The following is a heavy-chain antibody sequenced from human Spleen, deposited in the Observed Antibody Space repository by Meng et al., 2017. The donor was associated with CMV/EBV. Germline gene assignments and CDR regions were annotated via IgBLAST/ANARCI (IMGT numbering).Heavy chain of an antibody. CDR1: GYTFSGYTFTSYY. J-gene: IGHJ6*02. V-gene: IGHV1-46*01. CDR3: ARGRVRFGEHTDAMDV. CDR2: INPSGGST. D-gene: IGHD3-10*01. Sequence: ASVKVSCKASGYTFSGYTFTSYYMHWVRQAPGQGLEWMGIINPSGGSTSYSQKFQGRVTMTRDTSTSTVYMELSSLRSEDTAVYYCARGRVRFGEHTDAMDVWGPGTTVTVSS.